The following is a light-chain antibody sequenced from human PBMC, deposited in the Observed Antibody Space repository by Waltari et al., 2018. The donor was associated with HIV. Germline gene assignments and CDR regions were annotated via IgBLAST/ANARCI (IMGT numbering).Light chain of an antibody. CDR3: LQSLQIPQT. V-gene: IGKV2D-29*01. J-gene: IGKJ1*01. CDR1: QRLLHRDGKHY. Sequence: DIVMTQTPASLSVTPGQPASISCKSSQRLLHRDGKHYLHWYLQKTGQPPQLLIYEGYSRYFAVPDRFSGSGSGTDFTLTISRVEAEDVGVYYCLQSLQIPQTFGQGTRVEI. CDR2: EGY.